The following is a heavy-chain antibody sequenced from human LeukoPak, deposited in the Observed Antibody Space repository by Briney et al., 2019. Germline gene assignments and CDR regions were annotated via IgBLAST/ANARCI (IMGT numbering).Heavy chain of an antibody. CDR3: AVTRGYSGYDFRFNY. J-gene: IGHJ4*02. D-gene: IGHD5-12*01. V-gene: IGHV1-8*01. Sequence: ASVKVSCKISGYTFTSHDINWVRQATGQGLEWMGWMNPNSGNTGYAQQFQGRGTMTRNVAISTAYMELSSLRSEDTAVYFCAVTRGYSGYDFRFNYWGQGTLVTVSS. CDR1: GYTFTSHD. CDR2: MNPNSGNT.